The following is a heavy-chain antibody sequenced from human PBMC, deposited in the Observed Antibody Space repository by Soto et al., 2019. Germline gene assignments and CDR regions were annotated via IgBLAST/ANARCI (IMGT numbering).Heavy chain of an antibody. CDR1: GFTFSSYS. D-gene: IGHD1-26*01. J-gene: IGHJ4*02. Sequence: EVHLVESGGGLVQPGGSLRLSCASSGFTFSSYSMNWVRQAPGKGLEWISYITTTGSSIYYADSVKGRFTVSRDNAQNALYLQMNRLTDEDTAVYYCTRALSGRYSPDYWGQGTLVTVSS. CDR2: ITTTGSSI. V-gene: IGHV3-48*02. CDR3: TRALSGRYSPDY.